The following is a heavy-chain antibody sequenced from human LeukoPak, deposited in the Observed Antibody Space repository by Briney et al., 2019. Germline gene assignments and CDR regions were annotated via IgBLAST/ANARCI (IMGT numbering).Heavy chain of an antibody. CDR3: ARLQRGIAAAGIGYYGMDV. D-gene: IGHD6-13*01. CDR2: IYYSGNT. V-gene: IGHV4-39*01. J-gene: IGHJ6*02. CDR1: GGSISSGSHY. Sequence: SETLSLTCSVSGGSISSGSHYWGWIRQPPGKGLEWIGSIYYSGNTYYNPSLKSRVTISVDTSKNQFSLKLSSVTAADTAVYYCARLQRGIAAAGIGYYGMDVWGQGTTVTVSS.